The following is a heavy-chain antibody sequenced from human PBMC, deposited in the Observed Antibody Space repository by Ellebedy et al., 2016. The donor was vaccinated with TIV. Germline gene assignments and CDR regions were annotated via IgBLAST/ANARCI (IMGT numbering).Heavy chain of an antibody. CDR3: ARDVNYYDSSGYGRGDYFDY. D-gene: IGHD3-22*01. Sequence: GGSLRLXCAASGFTFSSYWMSWVRQAPGKGLEWVANIKQDGSEKYYVDSVKGRFTISRDNAKNSLYLQMNSLRAEDTAVYYCARDVNYYDSSGYGRGDYFDYWGQGTLVTVSS. CDR1: GFTFSSYW. CDR2: IKQDGSEK. V-gene: IGHV3-7*01. J-gene: IGHJ4*02.